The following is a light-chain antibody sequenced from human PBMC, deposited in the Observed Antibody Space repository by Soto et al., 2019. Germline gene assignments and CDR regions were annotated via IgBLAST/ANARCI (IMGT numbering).Light chain of an antibody. CDR3: QQSYSTPYMYT. Sequence: DLQMTQSPSSLSASVGDRVTITCRASQSISTSLNWYQQKPGKAPKLLIYAASSLQSGVPSRFSGSGSGTDFTLTISSLQPEDSATYYCQQSYSTPYMYTFGQGTKLEIK. CDR1: QSISTS. J-gene: IGKJ2*01. CDR2: AAS. V-gene: IGKV1-39*01.